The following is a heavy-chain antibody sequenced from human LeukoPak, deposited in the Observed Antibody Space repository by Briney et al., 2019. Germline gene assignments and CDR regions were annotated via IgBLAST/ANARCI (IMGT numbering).Heavy chain of an antibody. CDR1: AHFVTSGCY. V-gene: IGHV4-38-2*02. Sequence: SETLSLTCSVSAHFVTSGCYWGWIRQPPGQGLEWIASIYHSGSTFYNPSLESRVTISLATSKNQFSLKVTSVTAADTAVYYCARVRFSGSYFYNYMDVWGEGTTVTVSS. J-gene: IGHJ6*03. CDR3: ARVRFSGSYFYNYMDV. D-gene: IGHD3-10*01. CDR2: IYHSGST.